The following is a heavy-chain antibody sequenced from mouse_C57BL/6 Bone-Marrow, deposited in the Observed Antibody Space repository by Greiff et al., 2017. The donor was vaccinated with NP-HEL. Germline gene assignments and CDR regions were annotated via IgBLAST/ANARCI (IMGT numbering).Heavy chain of an antibody. J-gene: IGHJ2*01. CDR1: GFTFSDYY. CDR2: ISNGGGST. Sequence: EVMLVESGGGLVQPGGSLKLSCAASGFTFSDYYMYWVRQTPEQRLEWVAYISNGGGSTYYPDTVNGRFTISRDNAKNTLYLQMSRLKSEDTAMYYCARDYYGSSSFDYWGQGTTLTVSS. CDR3: ARDYYGSSSFDY. D-gene: IGHD1-1*01. V-gene: IGHV5-12*01.